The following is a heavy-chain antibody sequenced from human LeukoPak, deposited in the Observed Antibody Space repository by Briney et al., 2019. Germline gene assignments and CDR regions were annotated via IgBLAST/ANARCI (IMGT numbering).Heavy chain of an antibody. Sequence: ASVKVSCKASGYTFTDYYMHWVRQAPGQGLEWMGWINPNTGGTNYAQKFRGRVTMTKDTSTNAAYMELNKLTSDDTAVYYCGRGNKSFDPWGQGTLVTVSS. CDR1: GYTFTDYY. V-gene: IGHV1-2*02. CDR3: GRGNKSFDP. J-gene: IGHJ5*02. CDR2: INPNTGGT.